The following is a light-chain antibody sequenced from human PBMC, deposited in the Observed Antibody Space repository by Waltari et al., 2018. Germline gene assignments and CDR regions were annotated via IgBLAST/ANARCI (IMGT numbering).Light chain of an antibody. Sequence: EIVLTQSPGTLSLSPGERATLSCRASQSVSGSYLAWYHQKPGQAPRLLIYAASSRATGIPDRFSGSGSGTDFTLTISRLEPEDFAVYYCQQYGSSPLTFGGGTKV. CDR2: AAS. CDR1: QSVSGSY. CDR3: QQYGSSPLT. J-gene: IGKJ4*01. V-gene: IGKV3-20*01.